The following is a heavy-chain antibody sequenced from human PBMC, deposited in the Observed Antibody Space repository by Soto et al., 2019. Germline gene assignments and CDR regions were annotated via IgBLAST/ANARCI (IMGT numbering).Heavy chain of an antibody. D-gene: IGHD6-19*01. CDR2: IKQDGSEK. CDR1: GFTFSSYW. CDR3: ARDIHLSGIAVAGFDY. Sequence: EVQLVESGGGLVQPGGSLRLSCAASGFTFSSYWMSWVRQAPGKGLEWVANIKQDGSEKYYVDSVKGRFTISRDNAKNSLYLQMNSLRAEDTAVYYCARDIHLSGIAVAGFDYWGQGTLVTVSS. V-gene: IGHV3-7*01. J-gene: IGHJ4*02.